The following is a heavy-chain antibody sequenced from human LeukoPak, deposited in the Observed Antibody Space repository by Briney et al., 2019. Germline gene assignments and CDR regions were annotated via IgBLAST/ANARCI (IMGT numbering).Heavy chain of an antibody. J-gene: IGHJ4*02. CDR1: GFTFGDYA. CDR2: IRSKAYGGTT. Sequence: PGGSLRLSCTASGFTFGDYAMSWFRQAPGKGLEWVGFIRSKAYGGTTEYAASVKGRFTISRDDSKSIAYLQMNSLKTGDTAVYYCTRRTRLQYFDYWGQGTLVTVSS. D-gene: IGHD4-11*01. CDR3: TRRTRLQYFDY. V-gene: IGHV3-49*03.